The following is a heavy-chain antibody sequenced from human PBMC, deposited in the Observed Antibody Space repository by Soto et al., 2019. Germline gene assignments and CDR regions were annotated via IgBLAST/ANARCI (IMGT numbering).Heavy chain of an antibody. D-gene: IGHD6-13*01. V-gene: IGHV3-23*01. CDR1: GFTFSSYA. CDR3: AKDPDGVYSSSWYTEYFQH. CDR2: ISGSGGST. Sequence: GGSLRLSCAASGFTFSSYAMSWVRQAPGKGLEWVSAISGSGGSTYYADSVKGRFTISRDNSKNTLYLQMNSLRAEDTAVYYCAKDPDGVYSSSWYTEYFQHWGQGTLVTVSS. J-gene: IGHJ1*01.